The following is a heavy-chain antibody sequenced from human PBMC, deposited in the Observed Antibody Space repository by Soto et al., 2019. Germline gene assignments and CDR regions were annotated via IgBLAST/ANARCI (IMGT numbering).Heavy chain of an antibody. CDR3: AKDQMGRGWRTLDS. CDR1: GLTFSGYG. CDR2: ITYDGSST. J-gene: IGHJ4*02. V-gene: IGHV3-30*18. D-gene: IGHD3-10*01. Sequence: ESGGGVVQPGTSLRLSCVVTGLTFSGYGMYWVRQAPGKGLEWVADITYDGSSTYYADAVKGRFTVSRDNSKNILYLQMTSLRGDDTAMYYCAKDQMGRGWRTLDSWGQGTLVIVSS.